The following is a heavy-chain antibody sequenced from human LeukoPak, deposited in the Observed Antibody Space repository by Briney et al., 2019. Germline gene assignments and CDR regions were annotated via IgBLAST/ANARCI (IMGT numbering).Heavy chain of an antibody. V-gene: IGHV3-30*03. CDR1: GFTFSRYG. Sequence: GRSLRLSCAASGFTFSRYGLHWVRQAPGKGPVWVAVISYDGSNKYYADSVKGRFTISRDNSKNTLYLQMNSLKTEDTAVYYCTTNRKITIFGVVTTSVPYYYYMDVWGRGTTVTVSS. D-gene: IGHD3-3*01. CDR2: ISYDGSNK. J-gene: IGHJ6*03. CDR3: TTNRKITIFGVVTTSVPYYYYMDV.